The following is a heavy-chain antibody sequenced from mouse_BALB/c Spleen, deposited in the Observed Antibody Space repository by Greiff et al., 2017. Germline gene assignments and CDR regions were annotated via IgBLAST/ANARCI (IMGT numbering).Heavy chain of an antibody. CDR1: GYTFTDYA. J-gene: IGHJ4*01. D-gene: IGHD2-1*01. CDR2: ISTYYGDA. V-gene: IGHV1S137*01. Sequence: VQVVESGAELVRPGVSVKISCKGSGYTFTDYAMHWVKQSHAKSLEWIGVISTYYGDASYNQKFKGKATMTVDKSSSTAYMELARLTSEDSAIYYCAREVHYYGNYHYAMDYWGQGTSVTVSS. CDR3: AREVHYYGNYHYAMDY.